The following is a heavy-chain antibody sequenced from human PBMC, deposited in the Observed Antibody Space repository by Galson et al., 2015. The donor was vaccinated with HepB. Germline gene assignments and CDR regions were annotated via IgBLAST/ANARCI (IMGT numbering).Heavy chain of an antibody. CDR2: INHSGST. CDR1: GGSFSGYY. Sequence: SETLSLTCAVYGGSFSGYYWSWIRQPPGKGLEWIGEINHSGSTNYNPSLKSRVTISVDTSKNQFSLKLSSVTAADTAVYYCALVVYDFWRDRGWFDPWGQGTLVTVSS. D-gene: IGHD3-3*01. V-gene: IGHV4-34*01. J-gene: IGHJ5*02. CDR3: ALVVYDFWRDRGWFDP.